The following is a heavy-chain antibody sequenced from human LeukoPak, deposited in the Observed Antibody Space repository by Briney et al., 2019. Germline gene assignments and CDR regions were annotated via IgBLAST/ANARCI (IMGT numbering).Heavy chain of an antibody. J-gene: IGHJ4*02. CDR3: ARVWSSGYTKDY. D-gene: IGHD3-22*01. CDR1: GFTFINYA. V-gene: IGHV3-48*04. Sequence: GGSLRLSCAASGFTFINYAMNWVRQAPGKGLEWLSYISSSSSTIYYADSVKGRFTISRDNAKNSVYLQMNSLRAEDTAVYYCARVWSSGYTKDYWGQGTLVTVSS. CDR2: ISSSSSTI.